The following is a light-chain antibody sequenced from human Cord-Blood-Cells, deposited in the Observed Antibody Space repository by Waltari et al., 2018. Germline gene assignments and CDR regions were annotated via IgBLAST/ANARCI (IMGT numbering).Light chain of an antibody. CDR2: DVS. J-gene: IGLJ2*01. CDR1: SSDVGGYNY. CDR3: SSYTSSSTLV. V-gene: IGLV2-14*01. Sequence: QSVLTQPPSVSGAPGQRVTISCTGTSSDVGGYNYVSWYQQHPGKAPKLMIYDVSKRPSGVSNRFSGSKSGNTASLTISGLQAEDEADYYCSSYTSSSTLVFGGGTKLTVL.